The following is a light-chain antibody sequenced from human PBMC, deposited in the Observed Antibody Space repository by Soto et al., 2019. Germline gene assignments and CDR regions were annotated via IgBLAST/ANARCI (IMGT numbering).Light chain of an antibody. CDR2: DAS. Sequence: DIQMTQSPSTLSASVGDRVTITCRASQSISDWLAWCQQKPGKAPKLLIYDASSLESGVPSRFSGSGSGTEFTLTISSLQPDDFATYYCQQYNSYPITFGQGTRLEIK. J-gene: IGKJ5*01. V-gene: IGKV1-5*01. CDR1: QSISDW. CDR3: QQYNSYPIT.